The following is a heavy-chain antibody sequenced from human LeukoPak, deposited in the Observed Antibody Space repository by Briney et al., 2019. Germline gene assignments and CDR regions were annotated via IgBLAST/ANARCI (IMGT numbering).Heavy chain of an antibody. Sequence: GGSLRLSCSASGFTLSSYAMIWVRQAPGKGREWVSSMSGSGGRTYYADSVKGRFTISRDNSTNTLYLQMHSPRPEDPGVYYCAKSLDFWSGDYPLAPWGQGNLVTVSS. CDR3: AKSLDFWSGDYPLAP. D-gene: IGHD3-3*01. J-gene: IGHJ5*02. CDR1: GFTLSSYA. CDR2: MSGSGGRT. V-gene: IGHV3-23*01.